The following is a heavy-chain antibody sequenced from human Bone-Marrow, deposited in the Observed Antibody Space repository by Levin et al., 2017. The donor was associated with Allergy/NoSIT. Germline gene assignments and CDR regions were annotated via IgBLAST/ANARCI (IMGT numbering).Heavy chain of an antibody. D-gene: IGHD1-1*01. CDR2: ISYTGDSR. CDR3: AKDRRASPTGDGFFPPLYYFDS. V-gene: IGHV3-30*18. CDR1: GFTFSHYA. J-gene: IGHJ4*02. Sequence: GGSLRLSCAASGFTFSHYAMYWVRQAPDKGLEWVSVISYTGDSRYYADSVKGRFTISRDNAENTVSLVMNSLTGDDTAIYYCAKDRRASPTGDGFFPPLYYFDSWGQGTLVTVSS.